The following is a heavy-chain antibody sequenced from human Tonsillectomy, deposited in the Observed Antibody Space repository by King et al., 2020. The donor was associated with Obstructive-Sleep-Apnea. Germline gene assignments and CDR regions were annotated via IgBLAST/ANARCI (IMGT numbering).Heavy chain of an antibody. V-gene: IGHV3-23*04. Sequence: EVQLVESGGGLVQPGGSLRLSCAASGFTFIIYAMSWVRQAPGKGLERVSAISGGGGSTYYADSVKGRFTIARDNSKNALYLQMNSLRAEDTAVYYCAKDGSGTYYNPFDSWGQGTLVTVSS. D-gene: IGHD3-10*01. CDR2: ISGGGGST. J-gene: IGHJ4*02. CDR3: AKDGSGTYYNPFDS. CDR1: GFTFIIYA.